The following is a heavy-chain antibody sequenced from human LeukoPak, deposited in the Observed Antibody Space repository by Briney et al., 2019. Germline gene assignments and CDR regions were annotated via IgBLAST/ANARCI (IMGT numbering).Heavy chain of an antibody. V-gene: IGHV3-30*18. J-gene: IGHJ6*02. D-gene: IGHD1-26*01. Sequence: PGGSLRLSCAASGFTFSTYGFHWVRQAPGKGLEWVAVIPYDGSNKYYADSVKGRFTISRDNSKNTLYPQMNTLRAEDTAVYYCAKEVGYGMDVWGQGTTVTVSS. CDR2: IPYDGSNK. CDR1: GFTFSTYG. CDR3: AKEVGYGMDV.